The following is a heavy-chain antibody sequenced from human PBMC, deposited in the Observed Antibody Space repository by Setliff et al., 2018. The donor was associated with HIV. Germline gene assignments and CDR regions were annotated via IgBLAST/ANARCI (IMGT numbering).Heavy chain of an antibody. CDR1: GESFSGYY. CDR3: ARVGYYDTSFDY. D-gene: IGHD3-22*01. V-gene: IGHV4-34*01. J-gene: IGHJ4*02. Sequence: PSETLSLTCAVSGESFSGYYWSWIRQSPGKGLEWIGSFYRSGSTNYNPSLKSRVTISVDTSKNQFSLKLGSVTAADTAVYYCARVGYYDTSFDYWGQGTLVTVSS. CDR2: FYRSGST.